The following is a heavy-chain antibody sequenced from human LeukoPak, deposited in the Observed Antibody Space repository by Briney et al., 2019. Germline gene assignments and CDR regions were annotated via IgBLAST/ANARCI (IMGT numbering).Heavy chain of an antibody. CDR3: ARLAVDWFDP. CDR1: GGSISSGSYY. Sequence: PSQTLSLTCTVSGGSISSGSYYGSWIRQPAGKGLEWIGRIYTSESTNYNPSLKSRVTISVDTSKNQCSLQLGSVTAADTAVYYCARLAVDWFDPWGQGTLVTVSS. D-gene: IGHD6-19*01. V-gene: IGHV4-61*02. CDR2: IYTSEST. J-gene: IGHJ5*02.